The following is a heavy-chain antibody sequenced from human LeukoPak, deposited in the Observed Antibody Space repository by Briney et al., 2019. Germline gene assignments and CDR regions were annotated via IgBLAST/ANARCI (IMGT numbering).Heavy chain of an antibody. J-gene: IGHJ4*02. CDR3: ARSTIF. Sequence: GESLRLSCAASGFTFSSYTMNWVRQAPGKGLEWVSSISNSSIYIYYADSVKGRFTISRDNAKNSLYLQMNSLRAEDTAVYYCARSTIFGGQGTLVTVSS. D-gene: IGHD5/OR15-5a*01. CDR2: ISNSSIYI. V-gene: IGHV3-21*01. CDR1: GFTFSSYT.